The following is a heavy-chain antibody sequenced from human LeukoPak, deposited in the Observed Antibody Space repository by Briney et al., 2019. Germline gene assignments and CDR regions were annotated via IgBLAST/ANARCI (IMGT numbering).Heavy chain of an antibody. CDR3: ARKGGHFDY. CDR2: VYYNGSA. V-gene: IGHV4-59*01. CDR1: GDSINYYY. D-gene: IGHD2-15*01. J-gene: IGHJ4*02. Sequence: SETLSLTCTVSGDSINYYYWSWIRQSPGKGLEWIGYVYYNGSAKYNPPLKSRATISVDMSKNQFSLKVSSVTAADTAIYYCARKGGHFDYWGQGTLVTVSS.